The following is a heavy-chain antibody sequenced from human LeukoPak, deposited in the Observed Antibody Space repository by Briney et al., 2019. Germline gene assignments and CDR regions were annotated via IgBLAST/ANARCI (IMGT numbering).Heavy chain of an antibody. V-gene: IGHV3-30*18. J-gene: IGHJ4*02. CDR2: ISSDGSKK. D-gene: IGHD1-26*01. Sequence: GGSLRLSCVASGFTFSNYGMHWVRQAPGKGLEWVAVISSDGSKKYYADSVKGRFTISRDNSKNTLYLQMNTLRAEDTAVYYCAKVARLGWELLSYYSDSWGQGTLVTVSS. CDR3: AKVARLGWELLSYYSDS. CDR1: GFTFSNYG.